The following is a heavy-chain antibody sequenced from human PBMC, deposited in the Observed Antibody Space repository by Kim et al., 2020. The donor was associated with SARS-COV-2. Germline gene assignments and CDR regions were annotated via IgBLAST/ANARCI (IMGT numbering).Heavy chain of an antibody. V-gene: IGHV4-39*01. D-gene: IGHD3-3*01. Sequence: SETLSLTCTVSGGSISSSSYYWGWIRQPPGKGLEWIGSIYYSGSTYYNPSLKSRVTISVDTSKNQFSLKLSSVTAADTAVYYCARHPESTSTIFGVVIRYLCDYWPQGNLVTVSS. CDR2: IYYSGST. CDR3: ARHPESTSTIFGVVIRYLCDY. J-gene: IGHJ4*02. CDR1: GGSISSSSYY.